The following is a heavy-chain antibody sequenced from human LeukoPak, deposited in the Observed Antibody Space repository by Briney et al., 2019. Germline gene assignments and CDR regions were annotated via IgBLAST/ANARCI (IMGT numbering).Heavy chain of an antibody. V-gene: IGHV4-59*01. D-gene: IGHD4-23*01. CDR2: IYYSGST. J-gene: IGHJ4*02. CDR1: GGSISSYY. CDR3: ARVDDYGGNQNFDY. Sequence: PSETLSLTCTVSGGSISSYYWSWIRQPPGKGLEWIGYIYYSGSTNYNPSLKSRVTISVDTSKNQFSLKLSSVTAADTAVYYCARVDDYGGNQNFDYWGQGTLVTDSS.